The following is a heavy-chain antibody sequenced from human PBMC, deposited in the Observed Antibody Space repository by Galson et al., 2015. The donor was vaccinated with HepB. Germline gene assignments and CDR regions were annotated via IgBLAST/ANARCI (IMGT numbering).Heavy chain of an antibody. CDR3: AKQSRYCTGGSCYEGFDY. D-gene: IGHD2-15*01. J-gene: IGHJ4*02. Sequence: SLRLSCAASGFTFSNYGRSWVRQAPGKGLEWVSDISGIGDSTRYADSVKGRFTISRDNSKNTLYLQMNSLRAEDTAIYYCAKQSRYCTGGSCYEGFDYWGQGTLVTVSS. V-gene: IGHV3-23*01. CDR1: GFTFSNYG. CDR2: ISGIGDST.